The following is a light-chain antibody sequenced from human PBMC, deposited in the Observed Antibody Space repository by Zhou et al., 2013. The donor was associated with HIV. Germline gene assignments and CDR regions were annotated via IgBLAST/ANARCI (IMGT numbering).Light chain of an antibody. Sequence: EIVLTQFPGTLSLSPGERATFSCRASQSLSSNYLAWYQQKPGQTPRLLIYGTSSRATGIPDRFSGSGSGTDFTLTISRLEPEDFAVYYCQHYGSSPRTFGQGTKVEIK. CDR1: QSLSSNY. CDR2: GTS. J-gene: IGKJ1*01. V-gene: IGKV3-20*01. CDR3: QHYGSSPRT.